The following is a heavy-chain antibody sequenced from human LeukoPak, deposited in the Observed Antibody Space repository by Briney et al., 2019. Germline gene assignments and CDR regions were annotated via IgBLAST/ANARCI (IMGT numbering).Heavy chain of an antibody. CDR3: ASPGSAGVVTNDY. CDR2: ISSSSSYI. D-gene: IGHD3-3*01. V-gene: IGHV3-21*01. J-gene: IGHJ4*02. CDR1: GFIFSNYA. Sequence: GGSLRLSCAGSGFIFSNYAMSWVRQAPGKGLEWVSSISSSSSYIYYADSVKGRFTISRDNAKNSLYLQMNSLRAEDTAVYYCASPGSAGVVTNDYWGQGTLVTVSS.